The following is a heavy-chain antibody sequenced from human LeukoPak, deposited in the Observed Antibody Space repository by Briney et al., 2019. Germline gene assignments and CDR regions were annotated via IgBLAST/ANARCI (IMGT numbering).Heavy chain of an antibody. CDR1: GYTFITYD. D-gene: IGHD3-10*01. V-gene: IGHV1-8*01. CDR3: ARPRSPYYYMDV. CDR2: MNPNSGNT. Sequence: ASVKVSCKASGYTFITYDINWVRQATGQGLEWMGWMNPNSGNTGYAQKFQGRVTMTRNTSISTAYMELSSLRSEDTAVYYCARPRSPYYYMDVWGKGTTVTISS. J-gene: IGHJ6*03.